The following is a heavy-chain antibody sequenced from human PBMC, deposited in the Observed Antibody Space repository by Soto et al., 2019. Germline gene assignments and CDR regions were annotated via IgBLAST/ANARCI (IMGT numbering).Heavy chain of an antibody. J-gene: IGHJ4*02. CDR3: ARDSWRSTVTTSPPGY. CDR2: IIPIFGTA. V-gene: IGHV1-69*06. D-gene: IGHD4-17*01. Sequence: ASVKVSCNASGGTFSSYAISWVRQAPGQGLEWMGGIIPIFGTANYAQKFQGRVTITADKSTSTAYMELSSLRSEDTAVYYCARDSWRSTVTTSPPGYWGQGTLVTVSS. CDR1: GGTFSSYA.